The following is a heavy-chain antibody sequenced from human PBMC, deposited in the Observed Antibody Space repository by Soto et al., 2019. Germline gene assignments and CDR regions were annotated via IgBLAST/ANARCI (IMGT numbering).Heavy chain of an antibody. D-gene: IGHD6-19*01. CDR2: FDPEDGET. CDR3: ATVSSGWYEGSFDP. Sequence: ASVKVSCKVSGYTLTELSMHWVRQAPGKGLEWMGGFDPEDGETIYAQKFQGRVTMTEDTSTDTAYMELSSLRSEDTAVYYCATVSSGWYEGSFDPWGQGTLVTVSS. V-gene: IGHV1-24*01. J-gene: IGHJ5*02. CDR1: GYTLTELS.